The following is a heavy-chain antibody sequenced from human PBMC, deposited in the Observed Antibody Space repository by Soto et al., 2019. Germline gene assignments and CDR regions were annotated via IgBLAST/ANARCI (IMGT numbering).Heavy chain of an antibody. J-gene: IGHJ3*02. V-gene: IGHV3-21*01. D-gene: IGHD3-22*01. Sequence: RRLSCAASRFTLSRHTMNWVRQAPGKGLEWVSFIGSRTSDIYYADSVKGRFTISRDNAKNSLYLDLTRLRAEDTAVYFCVRDYYDTSGYPDTFDMWGQGTMVTVSS. CDR1: RFTLSRHT. CDR2: IGSRTSDI. CDR3: VRDYYDTSGYPDTFDM.